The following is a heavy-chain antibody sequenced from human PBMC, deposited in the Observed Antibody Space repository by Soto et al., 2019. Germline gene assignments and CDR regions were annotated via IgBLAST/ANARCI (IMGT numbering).Heavy chain of an antibody. CDR3: ARRYGGTLDY. V-gene: IGHV4-30-2*01. CDR2: TYHSGNP. CDR1: GETISAGCYT. J-gene: IGHJ4*02. Sequence: LSLTCVVAGETISAGCYTWAWIRQPPGKALAWIGHTYHSGNPYYNPSLKSRVTISVDTSKNQFSMKLSSVTAAATPVYYCARRYGGTLDYWGQGTLVTVSS. D-gene: IGHD4-17*01.